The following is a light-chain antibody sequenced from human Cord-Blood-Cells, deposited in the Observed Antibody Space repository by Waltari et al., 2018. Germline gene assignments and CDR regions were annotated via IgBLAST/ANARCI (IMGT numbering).Light chain of an antibody. CDR1: QRVSSSY. CDR2: GAS. CDR3: QQYGSSPYS. V-gene: IGKV3-20*01. J-gene: IGKJ2*03. Sequence: EIVLTQSPGTLSLSPGERATRYCRASQRVSSSYLAWYQQKPGQAPRLLIYGASSRDTGIPDRFSGSGSGTDFTLTISRLEPEDFAVYYCQQYGSSPYSFGQGTKLEIK.